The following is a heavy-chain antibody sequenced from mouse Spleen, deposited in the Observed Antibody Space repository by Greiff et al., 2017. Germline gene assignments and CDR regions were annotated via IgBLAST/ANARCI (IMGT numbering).Heavy chain of an antibody. D-gene: IGHD2-3*01. CDR2: IDPETGGT. CDR1: GYTFTDYE. J-gene: IGHJ3*01. V-gene: IGHV1-15*01. Sequence: QVQLKESGAELVRPGASVTLSCKASGYTFTDYEMHWVKQTPVHGLEWIGAIDPETGGTAYNQKFKGKATLTADKSSSTAYMELRSLTSEDSAVYYCTRYDDGYPAWFAYWGQGTLVTVSA. CDR3: TRYDDGYPAWFAY.